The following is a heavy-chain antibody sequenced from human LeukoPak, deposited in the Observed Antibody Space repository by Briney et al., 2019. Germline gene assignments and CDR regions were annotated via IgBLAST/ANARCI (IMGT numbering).Heavy chain of an antibody. J-gene: IGHJ4*02. CDR3: ARRKEGFHY. Sequence: NPSETLSLTCTVSGGSISSYYWSWIRQPPGKGLEWIGYIYYSGSTNYNPSLKSRVTISVDTSKNQFSLKLSSVTAADTAVYYCARRKEGFHYWGQGTLVTVSS. CDR1: GGSISSYY. V-gene: IGHV4-59*08. CDR2: IYYSGST.